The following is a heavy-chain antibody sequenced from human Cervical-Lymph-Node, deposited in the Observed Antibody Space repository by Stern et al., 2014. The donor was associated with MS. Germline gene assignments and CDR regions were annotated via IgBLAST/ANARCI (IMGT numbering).Heavy chain of an antibody. Sequence: VQLVESGSELKKPGASVKVSCKTSGYTFTNNAMTWVRQAPGQGLEWMGWINNNTGTTPYVHGFTGRLVFSLDPSVSKVYLQISSLKAEDTAVYYCARVSNSGYYGDYWGQGTLVTVSS. D-gene: IGHD3-22*01. CDR1: GYTFTNNA. J-gene: IGHJ4*02. V-gene: IGHV7-4-1*02. CDR2: INNNTGTT. CDR3: ARVSNSGYYGDY.